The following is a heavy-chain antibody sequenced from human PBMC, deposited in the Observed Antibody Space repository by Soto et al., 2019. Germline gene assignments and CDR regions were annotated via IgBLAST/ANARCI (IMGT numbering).Heavy chain of an antibody. D-gene: IGHD3-3*01. CDR3: AKDSRLPGFGLLIHAFDI. Sequence: EMQLLESGGDLGQPGGSLRLSCAVSGFTFNDYAMSGVRQAPGKGLEWVSTISGSLGSAYYAASVEGRFTISGDNSNNTLYLQMNSLRVEDTATYYCAKDSRLPGFGLLIHAFDIWGHGTMVTVSS. V-gene: IGHV3-23*01. J-gene: IGHJ3*02. CDR2: ISGSLGSA. CDR1: GFTFNDYA.